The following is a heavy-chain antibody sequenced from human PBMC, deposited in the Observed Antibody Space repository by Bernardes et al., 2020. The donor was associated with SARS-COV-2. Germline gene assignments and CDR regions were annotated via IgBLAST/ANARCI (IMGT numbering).Heavy chain of an antibody. V-gene: IGHV1-24*01. Sequence: VKVSCKVSGYTLTELSMHWVRQAPGKGLEWMGGFDPEDGETIYAQKFQGRVTMTEDTSTDTAYMELSSLRSEDTAVYYCATEYALYDSSGYYSGWGQGTLVTVPS. J-gene: IGHJ4*02. D-gene: IGHD3-22*01. CDR1: GYTLTELS. CDR3: ATEYALYDSSGYYSG. CDR2: FDPEDGET.